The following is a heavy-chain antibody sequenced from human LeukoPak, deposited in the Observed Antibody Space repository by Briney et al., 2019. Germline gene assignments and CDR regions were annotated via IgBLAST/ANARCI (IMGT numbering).Heavy chain of an antibody. CDR3: ARAADSSSSADY. Sequence: ASVKVSCKASGNTFTSYDINWVRQATGQGLEWMAYLNPNSGKTGYAQTFQGRVTITWNTSIDTAYMELSSLRSDDTALYYCARAADSSSSADYWGQGTLVTVSS. J-gene: IGHJ4*02. CDR2: LNPNSGKT. D-gene: IGHD6-6*01. CDR1: GNTFTSYD. V-gene: IGHV1-8*03.